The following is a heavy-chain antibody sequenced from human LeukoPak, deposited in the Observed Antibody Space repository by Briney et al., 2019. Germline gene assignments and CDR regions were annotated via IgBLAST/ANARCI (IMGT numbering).Heavy chain of an antibody. V-gene: IGHV1-8*01. Sequence: GASVKVSCKASGYTFTSYDINWVRQATGQGLEWMGWMNPNSGNTGYAQKFQGRVTMTRNTSISTAYMELSSLRSEDTAVYYCARGPPITMVRGVITGWFDPWGQGTLVTVSS. CDR1: GYTFTSYD. J-gene: IGHJ5*02. CDR3: ARGPPITMVRGVITGWFDP. D-gene: IGHD3-10*01. CDR2: MNPNSGNT.